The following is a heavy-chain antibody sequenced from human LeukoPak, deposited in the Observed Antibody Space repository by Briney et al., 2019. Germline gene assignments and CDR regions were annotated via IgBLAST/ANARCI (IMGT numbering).Heavy chain of an antibody. Sequence: PGGSLRLSCAASGFTVSSNYMSWVRQAPGKGLEWVSIIYSSGTTYYADSVKGRFTISRDNSKNTLYLQMNSLRAKDTAVYYCAGGPTAYYFDYWGQGTLVTVSS. CDR2: IYSSGTT. CDR1: GFTVSSNY. D-gene: IGHD1-26*01. CDR3: AGGPTAYYFDY. J-gene: IGHJ4*02. V-gene: IGHV3-66*01.